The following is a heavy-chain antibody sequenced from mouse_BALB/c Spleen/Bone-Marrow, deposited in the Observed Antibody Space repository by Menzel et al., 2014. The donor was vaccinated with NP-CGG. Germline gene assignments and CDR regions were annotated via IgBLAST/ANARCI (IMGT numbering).Heavy chain of an antibody. J-gene: IGHJ2*01. CDR1: GYTFTGYT. D-gene: IGHD1-2*01. CDR3: AREDITTAYFDY. V-gene: IGHV1-4*02. Sequence: VQLQQSASELARPGASVRLSCRASGYTFTGYTMQWVKQRPGQGLEWIGYIVPRSGSNDYNQKFKDKTTLTADKSSSTAYMQLSRLTSEDSAVYYYAREDITTAYFDYWGQGTTLTVSS. CDR2: IVPRSGSN.